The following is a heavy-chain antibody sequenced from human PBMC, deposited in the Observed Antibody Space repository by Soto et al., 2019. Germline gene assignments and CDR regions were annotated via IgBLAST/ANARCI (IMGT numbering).Heavy chain of an antibody. D-gene: IGHD3-10*01. V-gene: IGHV3-72*01. CDR3: VLWVRGLINY. CDR1: GITFSDHD. CDR2: SRSRADNYAT. Sequence: EVQLVESGGGLVQPGGSLRLSCATSGITFSDHDMDWVRQAPGRGLEWLGRSRSRADNYATDYAASVKGRFTFSRDDSKSSLSLQMNSLKTVDTAVYYCVLWVRGLINYWGQGTLVTVSS. J-gene: IGHJ4*02.